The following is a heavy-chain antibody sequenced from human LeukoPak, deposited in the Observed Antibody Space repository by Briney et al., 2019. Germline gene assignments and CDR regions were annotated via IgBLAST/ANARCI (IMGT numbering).Heavy chain of an antibody. Sequence: AGGSLRLSCAASGFTFSSYSMNWVRQAPGKGLEWVAGISQSTTDTHYVDSVRGRFTLSRDNAKNSVTLQMNSLRVEDTAVYYCARSRWPEDYWGQGTLVTVSS. CDR2: ISQSTTDT. V-gene: IGHV3-7*01. J-gene: IGHJ4*02. D-gene: IGHD4-23*01. CDR1: GFTFSSYS. CDR3: ARSRWPEDY.